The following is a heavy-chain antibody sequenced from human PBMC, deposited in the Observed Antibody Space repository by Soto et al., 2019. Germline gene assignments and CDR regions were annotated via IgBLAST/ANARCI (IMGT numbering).Heavy chain of an antibody. CDR2: ISATGGGT. D-gene: IGHD3-16*01. CDR3: AKDRRAGGNSAFYFDF. Sequence: EVQMLASGGGLGQPGGSLRLSCAASGFKFSNYAMNWVRQAPGKGLEWVSLISATGGGTYYADSVKGRFTISRDNSHNTLDLQVHSLTAEDTAVYYCAKDRRAGGNSAFYFDFWGQGAQVTVSS. V-gene: IGHV3-23*01. J-gene: IGHJ4*02. CDR1: GFKFSNYA.